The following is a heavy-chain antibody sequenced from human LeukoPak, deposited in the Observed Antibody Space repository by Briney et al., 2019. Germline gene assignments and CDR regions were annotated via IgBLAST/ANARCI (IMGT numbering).Heavy chain of an antibody. CDR2: IHYSGST. CDR3: ARRAINSVMFDN. D-gene: IGHD3-16*01. J-gene: IGHJ4*02. V-gene: IGHV4-59*08. CDR1: GDSISTYY. Sequence: SETLSLTCTVSGDSISTYYWSWIRQPPGKGLEWIGYIHYSGSTNYNPSLRSRVTISVDTSKNQFSLKLSSATAADTAVYFCARRAINSVMFDNWGQGALVTVSS.